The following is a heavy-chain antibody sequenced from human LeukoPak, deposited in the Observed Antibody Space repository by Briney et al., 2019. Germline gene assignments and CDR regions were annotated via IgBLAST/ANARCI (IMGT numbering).Heavy chain of an antibody. D-gene: IGHD1-26*01. J-gene: IGHJ4*02. CDR3: ARDRIVGAIPIDY. V-gene: IGHV3-21*01. CDR1: GFTFSSYS. CDR2: ISSSSSYI. Sequence: GGSLRLSCAASGFTFSSYSMNWVRRAPGKGLEWVSSISSSSSYIYYADSVKGRFTISRDNAKNSLYLQMNSLRAEDTAVYYCARDRIVGAIPIDYWGQGTLVTVSS.